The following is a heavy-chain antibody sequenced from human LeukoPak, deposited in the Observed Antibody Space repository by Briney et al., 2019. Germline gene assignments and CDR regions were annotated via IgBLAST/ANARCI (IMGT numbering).Heavy chain of an antibody. D-gene: IGHD3-22*01. CDR1: SGSISSSSSY. V-gene: IGHV4-39*07. CDR2: IYYSGST. CDR3: ARDSSGYRDAFDI. J-gene: IGHJ3*02. Sequence: SETLSLTCTVSSGSISSSSSYWGWIRQPPGKGLEWIGSIYYSGSTYYNPSLKSRVTISVDTSKNQFSLKLSSVTAADTAVYYCARDSSGYRDAFDIWGQGTMVTVSS.